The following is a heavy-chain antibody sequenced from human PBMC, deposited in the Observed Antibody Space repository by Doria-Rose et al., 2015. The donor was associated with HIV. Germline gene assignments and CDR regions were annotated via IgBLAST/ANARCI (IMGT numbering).Heavy chain of an antibody. D-gene: IGHD3-3*01. V-gene: IGHV4-31*02. J-gene: IGHJ4*02. CDR3: ARMGSYRELDY. CDR2: TYYNGTS. Sequence: PGKGLESLGYTYYNGTSDYRPSLKSRLNMAVDTSKNQFSLKLSFVTVADTAVYYCARMGSYRELDYWGQGALVIVSA.